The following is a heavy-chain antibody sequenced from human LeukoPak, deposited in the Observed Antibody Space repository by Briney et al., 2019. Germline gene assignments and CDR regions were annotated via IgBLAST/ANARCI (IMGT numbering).Heavy chain of an antibody. CDR2: IKEDGSEK. CDR1: GFTFSKYY. J-gene: IGHJ4*02. Sequence: PGGSLRLSCAASGFTFSKYYMTWVRQAPGKGLEWVASIKEDGSEKYYVDSVKGRFTISRDNAKNSLYLQMNSLRAEDTAVYYCASRPGAYYFDYWGQGTLVTVSS. V-gene: IGHV3-7*01. D-gene: IGHD3-10*01. CDR3: ASRPGAYYFDY.